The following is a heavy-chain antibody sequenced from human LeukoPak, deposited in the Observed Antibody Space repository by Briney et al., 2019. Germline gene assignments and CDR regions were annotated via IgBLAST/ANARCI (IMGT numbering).Heavy chain of an antibody. CDR3: AKGNPGGDYFDY. CDR1: GFTFSSYA. Sequence: PGGSLRLSCAASGFTFSSYAMGWVRQAPGKGLEWVSAISGSGGSTYCADSVKGRFTISRDNSKNTLYLQMNSLRAEDTAVYYCAKGNPGGDYFDYWGQGTLVTVSS. CDR2: ISGSGGST. V-gene: IGHV3-23*01. J-gene: IGHJ4*02. D-gene: IGHD4-23*01.